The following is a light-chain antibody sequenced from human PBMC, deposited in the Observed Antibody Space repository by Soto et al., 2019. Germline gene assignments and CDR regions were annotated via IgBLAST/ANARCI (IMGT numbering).Light chain of an antibody. CDR2: AAS. CDR1: QGISSY. CDR3: QQFNRYPLS. J-gene: IGKJ4*01. Sequence: DIQLTQSPSFLSASVGDRVTITCRASQGISSYLAWYQQEPGKAPKLLIYAASTLVSGVPSRFGGSGSGTEFTLTISSLQPEDFATYYCQQFNRYPLSFGGGTKVEIK. V-gene: IGKV1-9*01.